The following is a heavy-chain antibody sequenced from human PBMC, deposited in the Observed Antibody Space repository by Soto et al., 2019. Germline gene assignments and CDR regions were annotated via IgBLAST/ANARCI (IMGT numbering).Heavy chain of an antibody. Sequence: QVQLVQSGAEVKKPGSSVKVSCKASGCTFSSYAISWVRQAPGQGLEWMGGIIPIFGTANYAQKFQGRVTITADESTSTAYMELSSRRSEDTAVYCCARAGIEGSGSYWIDYWGQETLGAVTS. J-gene: IGHJ4*02. CDR3: ARAGIEGSGSYWIDY. CDR1: GCTFSSYA. V-gene: IGHV1-69*01. CDR2: IIPIFGTA. D-gene: IGHD3-10*01.